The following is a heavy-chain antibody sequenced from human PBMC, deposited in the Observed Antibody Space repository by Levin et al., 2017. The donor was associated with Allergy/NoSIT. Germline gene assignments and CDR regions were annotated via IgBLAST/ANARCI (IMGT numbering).Heavy chain of an antibody. D-gene: IGHD4-17*01. Sequence: GESLKISCAASGFTFSSYSMNWVRQAPGKGLEWVSSISSSSSYIYYADSVKGRFTISRDNAKNSLYLQMNSLRAEDTAVYYCARDDDYVFSFNYWGQGTLVTVSS. CDR1: GFTFSSYS. J-gene: IGHJ4*02. CDR3: ARDDDYVFSFNY. V-gene: IGHV3-21*01. CDR2: ISSSSSYI.